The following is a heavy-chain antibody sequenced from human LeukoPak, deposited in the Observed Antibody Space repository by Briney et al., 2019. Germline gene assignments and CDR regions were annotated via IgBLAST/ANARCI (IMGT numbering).Heavy chain of an antibody. V-gene: IGHV4-59*01. CDR1: GGSISSYY. CDR3: ATSPGYGDDYFDY. CDR2: IYYSGST. D-gene: IGHD4-17*01. J-gene: IGHJ4*02. Sequence: SETLSLTCTVPGGSISSYYWSWIRQPPGKGLEWIGYIYYSGSTNYNPSLKSRVTISVDTSKNQFSLKLSSVTAADTAVYYCATSPGYGDDYFDYWGQGTLVTVSS.